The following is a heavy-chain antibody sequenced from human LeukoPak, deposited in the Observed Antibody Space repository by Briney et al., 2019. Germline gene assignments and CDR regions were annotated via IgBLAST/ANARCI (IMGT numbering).Heavy chain of an antibody. D-gene: IGHD3-22*01. V-gene: IGHV4-39*01. J-gene: IGHJ1*01. Sequence: PSETLSLTCTIFGDSVSRSDSYWDWIRQPPGKGLEWIGTIYYSGRTYYSPSPKSRVTLSVDMSNNQFSLTLSSVTAADTALYFCARRRYYDSSGYLEWGQGTLVTVSS. CDR3: ARRRYYDSSGYLE. CDR1: GDSVSRSDSY. CDR2: IYYSGRT.